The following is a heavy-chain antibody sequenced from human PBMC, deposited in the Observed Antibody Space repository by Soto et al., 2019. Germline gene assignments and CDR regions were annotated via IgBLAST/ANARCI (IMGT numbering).Heavy chain of an antibody. CDR3: AKDYGPKAPYPYSNTHTDF. V-gene: IGHV3-30*18. CDR2: ISHDGAFK. J-gene: IGHJ4*02. Sequence: QRHLVESGGGVVQPGRSLRLSCAASGFTFSSYGMHWIRQAPGKGLEWVAVISHDGAFKDYADSVKGRFTIPRDNSENTLFLEMNSLGPSDTAVYYCAKDYGPKAPYPYSNTHTDFWGQGTRVTVSS. D-gene: IGHD6-13*01. CDR1: GFTFSSYG.